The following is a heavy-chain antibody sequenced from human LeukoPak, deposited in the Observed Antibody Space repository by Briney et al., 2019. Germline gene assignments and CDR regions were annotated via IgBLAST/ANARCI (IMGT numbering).Heavy chain of an antibody. D-gene: IGHD3-10*01. CDR2: IHHSARS. V-gene: IGHV4-31*03. CDR1: ADSLSSGGHY. Sequence: SQTLSLTCTVSADSLSSGGHYWAWLRQFPGQGLESIVFIHHSARSRHNPSLKDRVAISVDTSRKQFALKLSSVTAADTAMYYCARGGNRFGGFYFDYWGQGSQVIVSS. CDR3: ARGGNRFGGFYFDY. J-gene: IGHJ4*02.